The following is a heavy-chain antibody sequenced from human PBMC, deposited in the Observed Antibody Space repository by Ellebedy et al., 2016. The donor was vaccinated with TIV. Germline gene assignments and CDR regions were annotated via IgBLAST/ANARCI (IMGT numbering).Heavy chain of an antibody. V-gene: IGHV3-21*01. CDR2: ISSSSSYI. D-gene: IGHD3-3*01. CDR1: GFTFSSYS. Sequence: GGSLRLSCAASGFTFSSYSMNWVRQAPGKGLEWVSSISSSSSYIYYADSVKGRFTISRDNAKNSLYLQMNSLRAEDTAVYYCARSEGYDFWSGYYTLDYYGMDVWGQGTTVTVSS. CDR3: ARSEGYDFWSGYYTLDYYGMDV. J-gene: IGHJ6*02.